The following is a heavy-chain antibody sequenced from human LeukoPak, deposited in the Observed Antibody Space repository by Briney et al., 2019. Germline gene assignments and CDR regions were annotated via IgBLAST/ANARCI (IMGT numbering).Heavy chain of an antibody. CDR3: ASGLRWSPIDY. CDR1: GFSFSNYW. CDR2: IKQDGSEK. V-gene: IGHV3-7*03. D-gene: IGHD4-17*01. Sequence: PGGSLRLSCAASGFSFSNYWMSWVRQAPGKGLEWVANIKQDGSEKNYVDSVKGRFTISRDNAKNSLSLQMNSLRAEDTAVYYCASGLRWSPIDYWGQGTLVTVSS. J-gene: IGHJ4*02.